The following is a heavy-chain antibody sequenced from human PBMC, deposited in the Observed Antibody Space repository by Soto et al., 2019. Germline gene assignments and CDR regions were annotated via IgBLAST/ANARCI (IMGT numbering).Heavy chain of an antibody. CDR3: ARGPPILTGYYTLNWFDP. V-gene: IGHV4-59*01. CDR1: GGSISSYY. CDR2: IYYSGST. J-gene: IGHJ5*02. Sequence: SETLSLTCTVSGGSISSYYWSWIRQPPGKGLEWIGYIYYSGSTNYNPSLKSRVTISVDTSKNQFSLKLSSVTAADTAVYYCARGPPILTGYYTLNWFDPWGQGTLVTVSS. D-gene: IGHD3-9*01.